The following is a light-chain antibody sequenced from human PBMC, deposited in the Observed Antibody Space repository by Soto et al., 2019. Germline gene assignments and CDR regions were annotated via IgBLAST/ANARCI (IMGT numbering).Light chain of an antibody. V-gene: IGKV1-39*01. CDR1: QIISSY. CDR2: AAS. Sequence: DIQMTQSPSSLSASVGDRVTITCRASQIISSYLNWYQQKPGKAPKLLIYAASSLQGGVPSRFSGSASGTDFTLTISSLQPEDFATYYCQQTYSTAWTFGQGTKVDIK. J-gene: IGKJ1*01. CDR3: QQTYSTAWT.